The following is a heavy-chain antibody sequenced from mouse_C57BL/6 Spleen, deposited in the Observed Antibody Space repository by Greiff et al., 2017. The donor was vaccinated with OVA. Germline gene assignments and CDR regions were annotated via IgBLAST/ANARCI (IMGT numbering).Heavy chain of an antibody. Sequence: VKLQESGAELARPGASVKLSCKASGYTFTSYGISWVKQRTGQGLEWIGEIYPRSGNTYYNEKFKGKATLTADKSSSTAYMGLRSLTSEASAVYFCAMIYDGYYRFAYWGQGTLVTVSA. CDR1: GYTFTSYG. D-gene: IGHD2-3*01. V-gene: IGHV1-81*01. CDR3: AMIYDGYYRFAY. J-gene: IGHJ3*01. CDR2: IYPRSGNT.